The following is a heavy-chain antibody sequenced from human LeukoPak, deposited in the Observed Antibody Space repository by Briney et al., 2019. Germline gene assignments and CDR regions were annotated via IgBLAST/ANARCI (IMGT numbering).Heavy chain of an antibody. V-gene: IGHV3-53*01. CDR1: GFTVSSNY. Sequence: GGSLRLSCAASGFTVSSNYMSWVRQAPGKGLEWVSVIYSGGSTYYADSVKGRFTISRDNSKNTLYLQMNSLRAEDTAVYYCARDFPGIGVTGTRPLDYWGQGTLVTVSS. CDR3: ARDFPGIGVTGTRPLDY. D-gene: IGHD6-19*01. J-gene: IGHJ4*02. CDR2: IYSGGST.